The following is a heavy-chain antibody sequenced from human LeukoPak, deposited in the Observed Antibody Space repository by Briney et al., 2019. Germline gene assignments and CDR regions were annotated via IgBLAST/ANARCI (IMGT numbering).Heavy chain of an antibody. V-gene: IGHV4-34*01. CDR3: ATRYSSSWYYFDY. D-gene: IGHD6-13*01. Sequence: SETLSLTCAVYGGSFSGYYWSWIRQPPGKGLEWIGEINHSGSTNYNPSLKGRVTISVDTSKNQFSLKLSSVTAADTAVYYCATRYSSSWYYFDYWGQGTLVTVSS. J-gene: IGHJ4*02. CDR2: INHSGST. CDR1: GGSFSGYY.